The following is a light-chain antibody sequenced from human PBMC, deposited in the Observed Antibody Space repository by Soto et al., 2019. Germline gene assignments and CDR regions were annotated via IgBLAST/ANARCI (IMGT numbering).Light chain of an antibody. Sequence: EIVLTQSPAILSVSPGERATLSCRASESVSDNYLAWYQQRSGQAPRLVIYGASSRASAVPDRFSGSGSGADFTLTISRLEPEDFAVYYCQQYGSSPLTFGGGTKVDIK. CDR2: GAS. CDR1: ESVSDNY. CDR3: QQYGSSPLT. J-gene: IGKJ4*01. V-gene: IGKV3-20*01.